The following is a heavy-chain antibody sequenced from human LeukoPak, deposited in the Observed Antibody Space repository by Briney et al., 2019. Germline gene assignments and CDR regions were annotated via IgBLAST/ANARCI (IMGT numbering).Heavy chain of an antibody. Sequence: PGGSLRLSCAASGFTFSDYYMSWIRQAPGKGLEWVSYISSSGSTIYYADSVKGRFTISRDNAKDSLYLQMNSLRAEDTAVYYCARVSDRSLCGKPGCMDVWGQGTTVTVSS. J-gene: IGHJ6*02. CDR3: ARVSDRSLCGKPGCMDV. D-gene: IGHD3-10*02. V-gene: IGHV3-11*01. CDR1: GFTFSDYY. CDR2: ISSSGSTI.